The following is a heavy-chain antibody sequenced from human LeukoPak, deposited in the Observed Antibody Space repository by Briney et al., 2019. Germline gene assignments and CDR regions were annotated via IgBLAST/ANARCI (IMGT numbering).Heavy chain of an antibody. J-gene: IGHJ4*02. Sequence: GRSLRLSCAASGFTFSSYAMHWVRQAPGKGLEWVAVISYDGSNKYYADSVKGRFTISRDNSKNTLYLQMNSLRAEDTAVYYCARVGNYYDSSGYYLSFDYWGQGTLVTVSS. CDR3: ARVGNYYDSSGYYLSFDY. D-gene: IGHD3-22*01. V-gene: IGHV3-30-3*01. CDR2: ISYDGSNK. CDR1: GFTFSSYA.